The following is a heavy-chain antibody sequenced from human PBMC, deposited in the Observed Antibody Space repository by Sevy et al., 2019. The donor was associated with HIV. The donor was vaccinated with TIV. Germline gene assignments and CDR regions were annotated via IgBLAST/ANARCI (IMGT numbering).Heavy chain of an antibody. V-gene: IGHV3-30*18. CDR1: GFTFSTYG. Sequence: GGSLRLSCAASGFTFSTYGMHWVRQAPGKGLEWVSLISFDGINKYYLDSVKGRFTISRDNSKNTLYLQMNSLRADELAVYYCAKGTVTGAFDIWGQGTVATVSS. CDR3: AKGTVTGAFDI. CDR2: ISFDGINK. D-gene: IGHD4-4*01. J-gene: IGHJ3*02.